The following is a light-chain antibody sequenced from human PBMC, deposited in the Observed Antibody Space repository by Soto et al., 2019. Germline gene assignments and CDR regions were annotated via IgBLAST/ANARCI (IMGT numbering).Light chain of an antibody. CDR1: NIGSKI. Sequence: SYVLTQAPSVSAAPGQTATITCGGNNIGSKIVHWYQQKPGQAPVLVVHDDDDRPSGIPERFSGSNSGHTATLTISRVEAGDEADYYCQVWVGSSDRTFGGGTKLTVL. J-gene: IGLJ2*01. CDR2: DDD. CDR3: QVWVGSSDRT. V-gene: IGLV3-21*02.